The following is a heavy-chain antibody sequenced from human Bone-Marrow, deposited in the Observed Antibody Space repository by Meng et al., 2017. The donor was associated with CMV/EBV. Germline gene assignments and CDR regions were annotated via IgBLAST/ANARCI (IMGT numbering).Heavy chain of an antibody. V-gene: IGHV3-30*02. Sequence: GESLKISCAASGFTFSSYGMHWVRQAPGKGLEWVAFIRYDGSNKYYADSVKGRFTISRDNAKNSLYLQMNSLRAEDTAVYYCSPVVRPYWGQGTLVTFSS. CDR1: GFTFSSYG. CDR3: SPVVRPY. CDR2: IRYDGSNK. D-gene: IGHD2-21*01. J-gene: IGHJ4*02.